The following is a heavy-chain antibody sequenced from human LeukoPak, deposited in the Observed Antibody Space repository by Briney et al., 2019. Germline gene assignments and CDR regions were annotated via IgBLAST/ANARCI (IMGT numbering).Heavy chain of an antibody. CDR2: IYPGDSDT. CDR3: ARPGSSWYDAFDI. V-gene: IGHV5-51*01. Sequence: GESLKTSCTGSGYSFTSYWIGWVRQMPGKGLEWMGIIYPGDSDTRYSPSFQGQVTISADKSISTAYLQWSSLKASDTAMYYCARPGSSWYDAFDIWGQGTMVTVSS. J-gene: IGHJ3*02. CDR1: GYSFTSYW. D-gene: IGHD6-13*01.